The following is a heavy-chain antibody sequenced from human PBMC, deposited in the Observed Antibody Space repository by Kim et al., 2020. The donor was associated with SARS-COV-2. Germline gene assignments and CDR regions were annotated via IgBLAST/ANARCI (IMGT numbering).Heavy chain of an antibody. J-gene: IGHJ5*02. CDR1: GGSISSSSYY. CDR2: IYYSGST. V-gene: IGHV4-39*01. CDR3: ARHFGPYYGSGSYYHNWFDP. D-gene: IGHD3-10*01. Sequence: SETLSLTCTVSGGSISSSSYYWGWIRQPPGKGLEWIGSIYYSGSTYYNPSLKSRVTISVDTSKNQFSLKLSSVTAADTAVYYCARHFGPYYGSGSYYHNWFDPWGQGTLVTVSS.